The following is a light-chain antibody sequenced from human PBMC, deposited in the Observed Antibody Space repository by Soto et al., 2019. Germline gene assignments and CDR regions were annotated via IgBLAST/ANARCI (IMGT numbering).Light chain of an antibody. Sequence: QSALTQPASVSGSPGQSITISCAGTSSDVGAYDYVSWYQQYPGKAPKLMIYDVSDRPSGVSNRFSGSKSGNTASLTISGLQAEDEADYHCSSFTSTTTLVFGGGTQLTVL. CDR3: SSFTSTTTLV. CDR2: DVS. V-gene: IGLV2-14*03. J-gene: IGLJ2*01. CDR1: SSDVGAYDY.